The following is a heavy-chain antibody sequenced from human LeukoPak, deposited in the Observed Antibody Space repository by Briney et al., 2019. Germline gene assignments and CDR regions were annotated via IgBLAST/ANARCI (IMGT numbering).Heavy chain of an antibody. CDR2: ISGGGSST. Sequence: GGSLRLSCAASGFTFNSYAMNWVRQAPGKGLEWVSGISGGGSSTYYADSVKGRFTISRDNSKNTLYLQMNSLRAEDTAVYYCAKGPNWNDMWSFDYWGQGTLVTVSS. J-gene: IGHJ4*02. V-gene: IGHV3-23*01. D-gene: IGHD1-20*01. CDR3: AKGPNWNDMWSFDY. CDR1: GFTFNSYA.